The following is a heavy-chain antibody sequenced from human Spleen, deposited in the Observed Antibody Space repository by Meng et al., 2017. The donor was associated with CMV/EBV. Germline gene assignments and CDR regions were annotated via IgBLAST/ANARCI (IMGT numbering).Heavy chain of an antibody. Sequence: ASVTVSCKASGYSFTDYFIHWVRQAPGQGLEWMGWINPNSGATYYAQKFQGRVTMTRDTSINTVYMELRSLRSDDTAVFYCARELDQWGQGTLVTVSS. CDR1: GYSFTDYF. CDR3: ARELDQ. D-gene: IGHD2-2*03. V-gene: IGHV1-2*02. CDR2: INPNSGAT. J-gene: IGHJ4*02.